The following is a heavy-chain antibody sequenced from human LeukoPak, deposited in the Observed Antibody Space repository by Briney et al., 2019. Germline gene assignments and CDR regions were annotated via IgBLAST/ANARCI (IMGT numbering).Heavy chain of an antibody. D-gene: IGHD3-22*01. CDR2: IYHSGST. CDR1: GGSISSSNW. V-gene: IGHV4-4*02. CDR3: ARLLGYYDSSGNPI. J-gene: IGHJ4*02. Sequence: SETLSLTCAVSGGSISSSNWWSWVRQPPGKGLEWIGEIYHSGSTNYNPSLKSRVTISVDTSKNQFSLKLSSVTAADTAVYYCARLLGYYDSSGNPIWGQGTLVTVSS.